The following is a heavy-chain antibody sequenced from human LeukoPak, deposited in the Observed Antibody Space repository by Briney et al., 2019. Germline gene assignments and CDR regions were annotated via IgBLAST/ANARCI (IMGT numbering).Heavy chain of an antibody. CDR2: ISYDGSNK. CDR1: VFTFSSYG. D-gene: IGHD3-22*01. J-gene: IGHJ4*02. Sequence: GGSLRLSCATSVFTFSSYGMHWVRQAPGKGREWVAGISYDGSNKYYGDSVKSRFTISRDNSKNTLYLQMNSLRAEDTAVYHCARDIGYHDSSGYYQYYFDYWGQGTLVTVSS. V-gene: IGHV3-33*01. CDR3: ARDIGYHDSSGYYQYYFDY.